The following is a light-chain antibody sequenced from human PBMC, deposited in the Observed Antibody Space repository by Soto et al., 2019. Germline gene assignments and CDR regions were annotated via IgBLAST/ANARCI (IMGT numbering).Light chain of an antibody. V-gene: IGLV2-14*01. CDR1: SSDVGSYNY. J-gene: IGLJ1*01. CDR3: SSYTSGSTLYV. Sequence: QSVLTQPASVSGSPGQSITISCTGTSSDVGSYNYVSWYQHHPGKAPRLMTYASSNRPSGVSHRFSGSRSGNTASLTISGLQAEDEADYYCSSYTSGSTLYVFGTGTKVTVL. CDR2: ASS.